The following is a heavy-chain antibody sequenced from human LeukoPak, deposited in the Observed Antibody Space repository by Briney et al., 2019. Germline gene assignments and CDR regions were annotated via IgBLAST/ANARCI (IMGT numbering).Heavy chain of an antibody. V-gene: IGHV3-74*03. Sequence: GGSLRLSCAASGFTFSRDWMHWVRQAPGKGLVWVSRISDDGSITTYADSVQGRFTISRDNSKNTLYLQMNSLRAEDTAVYYCARDAEGQWFGELLSYWGQGTLVTVSS. CDR2: ISDDGSIT. D-gene: IGHD3-10*01. J-gene: IGHJ4*02. CDR1: GFTFSRDW. CDR3: ARDAEGQWFGELLSY.